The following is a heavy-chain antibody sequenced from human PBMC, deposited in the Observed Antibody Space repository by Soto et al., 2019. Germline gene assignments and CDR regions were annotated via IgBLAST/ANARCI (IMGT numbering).Heavy chain of an antibody. J-gene: IGHJ6*02. D-gene: IGHD6-19*01. CDR2: IWYDGSNK. V-gene: IGHV3-33*01. CDR1: GFTFSGHA. Sequence: QVQLVESGGGVAQPGRSLRLSCTVSGFTFSGHAMHWVRQAPGKGLEWVTQIWYDGSNKYYAESVKGRFTISRDNSKNTLYLQMDSLRVEDTAVYYCARGGQGLAPYALDVLGQGTSVTVSS. CDR3: ARGGQGLAPYALDV.